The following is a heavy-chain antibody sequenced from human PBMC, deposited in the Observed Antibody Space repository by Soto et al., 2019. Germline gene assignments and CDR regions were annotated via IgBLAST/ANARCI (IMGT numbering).Heavy chain of an antibody. J-gene: IGHJ6*02. CDR2: IYYTGSI. CDR3: ARGLRFRGFYGMDV. D-gene: IGHD3-10*01. V-gene: IGHV4-31*03. CDR1: GGSISSGGYY. Sequence: PSETLSLTCTVSGGSISSGGYYWSWIRQHPGKGLEWIGYIYYTGSIYYNPSLKSRVTISVDTSKNQFSLKLSSVTAADTAVYYCARGLRFRGFYGMDVWGQGTTVTVSS.